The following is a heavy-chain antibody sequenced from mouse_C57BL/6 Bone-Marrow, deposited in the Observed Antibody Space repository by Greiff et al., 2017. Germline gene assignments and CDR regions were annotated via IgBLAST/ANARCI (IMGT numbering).Heavy chain of an antibody. D-gene: IGHD1-1*01. V-gene: IGHV14-4*01. Sequence: VQLQQSGAELVRPGASVKLSCTASGFNIKDDYMHWVKQRPEQGLEWIGWIDPENGDTEYASKFQGKATITADTSSNTAYLQLSSLTSEDTAVYYWTSITTVVDAYWGQGTLVTVSA. CDR3: TSITTVVDAY. J-gene: IGHJ3*01. CDR2: IDPENGDT. CDR1: GFNIKDDY.